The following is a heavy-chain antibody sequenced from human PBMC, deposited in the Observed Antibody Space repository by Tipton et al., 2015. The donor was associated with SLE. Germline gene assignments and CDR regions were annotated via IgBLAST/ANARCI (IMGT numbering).Heavy chain of an antibody. V-gene: IGHV4-61*02. Sequence: TLSLTCTVSGGSISSGNYYWSWIRQPAGKGLEWIGRIYTSGSTNYTPSLKSRVTISVDTSKNQFSLKLSSVTAADTAVYYRTRDSGFWSWFDSWGQGTLVTVSS. CDR3: TRDSGFWSWFDS. D-gene: IGHD3-3*01. CDR2: IYTSGST. CDR1: GGSISSGNYY. J-gene: IGHJ5*01.